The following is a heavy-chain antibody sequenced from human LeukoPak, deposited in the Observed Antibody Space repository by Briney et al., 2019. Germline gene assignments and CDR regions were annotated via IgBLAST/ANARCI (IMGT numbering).Heavy chain of an antibody. J-gene: IGHJ4*02. CDR2: INPNSGGT. Sequence: ASVKVSCKASGYTFAGYYMHWVRQAPGQGLEWMGWINPNSGGTNYAQKFQGRVTMTRDTSISTAYMELSRLRSDDTAVYYCARGNLRKYYFDYWGQGTLVTVSS. CDR3: ARGNLRKYYFDY. CDR1: GYTFAGYY. V-gene: IGHV1-2*02. D-gene: IGHD5-12*01.